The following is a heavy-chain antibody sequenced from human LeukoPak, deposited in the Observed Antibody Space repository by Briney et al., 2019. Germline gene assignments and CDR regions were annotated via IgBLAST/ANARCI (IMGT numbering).Heavy chain of an antibody. D-gene: IGHD6-6*01. CDR1: GGSISSYY. V-gene: IGHV4-59*01. CDR3: ARGLDPGEQLVS. CDR2: IYYSGST. Sequence: SETLSLTCTVSGGSISSYYWSWIRQPPGKGLEWIGYIYYSGSTNYNPSLKSRVTISVDTSKNQFSLKLSSATAADTAVYYCARGLDPGEQLVSWGQGTLVTVSS. J-gene: IGHJ5*02.